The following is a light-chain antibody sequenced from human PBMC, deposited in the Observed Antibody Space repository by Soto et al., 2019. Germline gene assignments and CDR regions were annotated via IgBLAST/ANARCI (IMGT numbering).Light chain of an antibody. J-gene: IGLJ2*01. Sequence: QSVLTQPPSASGTPGQRVTISCSGSTSNIGRNYVYWYQQLPGTAPQHLIYTNDPRPSGIPDRFSGSKSAASASLAISGLRSEDGADYYCGAWDYRLSGLVFGGGTKLTVL. CDR2: TND. CDR3: GAWDYRLSGLV. CDR1: TSNIGRNY. V-gene: IGLV1-47*01.